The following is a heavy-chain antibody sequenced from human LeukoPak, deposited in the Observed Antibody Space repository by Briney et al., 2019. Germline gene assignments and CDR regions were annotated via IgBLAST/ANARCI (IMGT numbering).Heavy chain of an antibody. CDR2: ISYDGSNK. J-gene: IGHJ6*02. Sequence: GGSLRLSCAASGFTFNSYAMHWVRQAPGKGLEWVAVISYDGSNKYYADSVKGRFTISRDNSKNTLYLQMNSLRAEDTAVYYCAKSVDSSGYYRYYYYGMDVWGQETTVTVSS. D-gene: IGHD3-22*01. CDR3: AKSVDSSGYYRYYYYGMDV. V-gene: IGHV3-30-3*02. CDR1: GFTFNSYA.